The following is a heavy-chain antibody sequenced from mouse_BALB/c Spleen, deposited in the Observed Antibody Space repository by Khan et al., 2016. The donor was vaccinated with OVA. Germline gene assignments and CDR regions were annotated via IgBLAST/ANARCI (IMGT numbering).Heavy chain of an antibody. D-gene: IGHD2-1*01. CDR3: TRSGYGTFAY. J-gene: IGHJ3*01. CDR2: INPSNGGT. Sequence: QVQLQQSGAELVKPGASVRLSCKASGYTFTSYYLYWVKQRPGQGLEWIGDINPSNGGTNFNEKFKSRATLTVDKSSSTAYMQLSSLTSEDSAVXCCTRSGYGTFAYWGQGTLVTVSA. V-gene: IGHV1S81*02. CDR1: GYTFTSYY.